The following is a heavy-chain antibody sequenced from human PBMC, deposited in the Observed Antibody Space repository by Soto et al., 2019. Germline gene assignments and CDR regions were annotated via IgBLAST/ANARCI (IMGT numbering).Heavy chain of an antibody. V-gene: IGHV3-74*01. Sequence: GETLKISCAASGFTFSSYWMHWVRQAPGKGLVRVSRINSDGSSTSYADSVKGRFTISRDNAKNTLYLQMNSLRAEDTAVYYCAREGLNYDFWSGYYFPYYYYYGMDVWGQGTTVTVSS. CDR1: GFTFSSYW. CDR2: INSDGSST. CDR3: AREGLNYDFWSGYYFPYYYYYGMDV. D-gene: IGHD3-3*01. J-gene: IGHJ6*02.